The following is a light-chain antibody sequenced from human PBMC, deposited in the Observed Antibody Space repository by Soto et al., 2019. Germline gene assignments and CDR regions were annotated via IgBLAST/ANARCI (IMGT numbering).Light chain of an antibody. CDR2: TAS. Sequence: DIQMTQSPSSLSASVGDRVTITCRGSQGISSWLAWYQQKPGKAPRLLIYTASSLASGVPSRFSGSVSGTEFTLTISSLQPDDFATYYCQQYKTFGQGTKVDIK. J-gene: IGKJ1*01. CDR3: QQYKT. V-gene: IGKV1-5*03. CDR1: QGISSW.